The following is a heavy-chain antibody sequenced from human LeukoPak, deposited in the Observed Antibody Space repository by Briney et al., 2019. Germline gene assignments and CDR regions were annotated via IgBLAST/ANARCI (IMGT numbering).Heavy chain of an antibody. V-gene: IGHV4-59*04. D-gene: IGHD1-26*01. Sequence: PSETLSLTSTVSGGSISSYYWGWVRQPPGKGLEGIGNIYSSGNTYYNASLKSRVTIYIDTSKNQFSLNLSSVTAADTAVYYCAKSGGSGLIDYWGQGTLVTVSS. CDR1: GGSISSYY. CDR3: AKSGGSGLIDY. CDR2: IYSSGNT. J-gene: IGHJ4*02.